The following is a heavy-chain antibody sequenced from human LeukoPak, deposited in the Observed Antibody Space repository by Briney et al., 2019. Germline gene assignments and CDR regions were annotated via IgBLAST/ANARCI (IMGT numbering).Heavy chain of an antibody. V-gene: IGHV1-2*02. CDR2: INPNSGGT. CDR3: ARVLGGFSYFEY. CDR1: GYTFTDYY. Sequence: ASVKVSCKASGYTFTDYYIHWVRQAPGQGLEWMGWINPNSGGTNYAQKFQGRVTMTRDTSISSAYMELSRLRSDDTALYYCARVLGGFSYFEYWGQGTLVTVSS. D-gene: IGHD5-12*01. J-gene: IGHJ4*02.